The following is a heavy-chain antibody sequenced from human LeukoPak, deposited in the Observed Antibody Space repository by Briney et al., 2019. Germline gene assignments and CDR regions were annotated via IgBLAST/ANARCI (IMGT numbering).Heavy chain of an antibody. Sequence: GASVTVSFTSSGYTFTSYDINWVRQATGQGLEWMGWMNPNSGNTGNAQKFQGRVTITSNTSISTDYMELSSLRSEDTAVYYCATPVTSSGSQFVDYWGQGTLVTVSS. D-gene: IGHD3-10*01. CDR1: GYTFTSYD. J-gene: IGHJ4*02. CDR3: ATPVTSSGSQFVDY. V-gene: IGHV1-8*01. CDR2: MNPNSGNT.